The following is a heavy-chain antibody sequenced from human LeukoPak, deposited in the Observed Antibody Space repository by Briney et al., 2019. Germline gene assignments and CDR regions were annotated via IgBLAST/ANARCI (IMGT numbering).Heavy chain of an antibody. CDR3: AKDAQRGFDYSNSLQH. V-gene: IGHV3-33*06. D-gene: IGHD4-11*01. J-gene: IGHJ1*01. CDR2: IWSDGSDK. CDR1: GFTFSHYG. Sequence: GESLRLSCAASGFTFSHYGMHWVRQAPGAGLEGGAVIWSDGSDKYYAKSVKGRFTISRDNSKNSLYLQMNSLRAEDTAVYYCAKDAQRGFDYSNSLQHWGQGALVTVSS.